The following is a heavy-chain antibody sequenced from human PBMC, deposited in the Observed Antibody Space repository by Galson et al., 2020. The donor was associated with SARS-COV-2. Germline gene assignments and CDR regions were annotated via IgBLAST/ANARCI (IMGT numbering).Heavy chain of an antibody. Sequence: ASETLPLTCPVSGGSISSGGYYWSWIRQHPGKGLEWIGYIYYSGSTYYNPSLKSRVTISVDTSKNQFSLKLSSVTAADTAVYYCASSYCGGDCYSQDFDYWGQGTLVTVSS. CDR2: IYYSGST. J-gene: IGHJ4*02. V-gene: IGHV4-31*03. CDR3: ASSYCGGDCYSQDFDY. D-gene: IGHD2-21*02. CDR1: GGSISSGGYY.